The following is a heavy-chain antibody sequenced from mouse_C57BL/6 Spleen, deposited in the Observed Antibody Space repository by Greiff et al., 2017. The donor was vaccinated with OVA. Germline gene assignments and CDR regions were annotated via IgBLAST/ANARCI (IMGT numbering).Heavy chain of an antibody. CDR3: AREEGPYYAMDY. CDR2: IYPGDGDT. J-gene: IGHJ4*01. CDR1: GYAFSSSW. D-gene: IGHD3-3*01. Sequence: QVQLQQSGPELVKPGASVKISCKASGYAFSSSWMNWVKQRPGKGLEWIGRIYPGDGDTNYNGKFKGKATLTADKSSSTAYMQLSSLTSEDSAVYFCAREEGPYYAMDYWGQGTSVTVSS. V-gene: IGHV1-82*01.